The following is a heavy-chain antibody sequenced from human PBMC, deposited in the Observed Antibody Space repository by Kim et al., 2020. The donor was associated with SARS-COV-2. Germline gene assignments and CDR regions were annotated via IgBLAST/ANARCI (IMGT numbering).Heavy chain of an antibody. D-gene: IGHD5-18*01. V-gene: IGHV4-59*01. Sequence: SETLSLTCTVSGGSISDYYWSWIRQPPGKGLEWIGYIYYSGSTNYNPSLKSRVTISLDTSKNQFSLRLSSVTAADTAVYYCAKNLQVTSSNYYYSLDVWG. CDR3: AKNLQVTSSNYYYSLDV. CDR1: GGSISDYY. J-gene: IGHJ6*01. CDR2: IYYSGST.